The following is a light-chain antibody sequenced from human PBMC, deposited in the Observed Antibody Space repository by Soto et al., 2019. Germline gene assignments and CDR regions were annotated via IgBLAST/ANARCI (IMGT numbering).Light chain of an antibody. V-gene: IGLV2-14*01. CDR3: TSYTTSSTHWV. Sequence: QSALTQPASVSGSPGQSITISCTGTSSDVGGYNYVSWYQQHPDKAPKLMIYEVSNRPSGVSNRFPGSKSGNTASLTISGLQAEDEADYYCTSYTTSSTHWVFGGGTKLTVL. CDR1: SSDVGGYNY. J-gene: IGLJ3*02. CDR2: EVS.